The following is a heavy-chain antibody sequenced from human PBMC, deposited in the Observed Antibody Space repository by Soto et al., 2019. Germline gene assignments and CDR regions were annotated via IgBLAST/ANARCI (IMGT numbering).Heavy chain of an antibody. V-gene: IGHV5-51*01. Sequence: ESLTISCLTSGYRFTSYLIALVRQMPGKGLEWMGIIFPSDSDTRYSPSFQGKVTISADRSTSTVSLQWASLKASDTDVYFCARKDKSGYFNWFDPWGQGTL. D-gene: IGHD3-22*01. CDR3: ARKDKSGYFNWFDP. CDR1: GYRFTSYL. J-gene: IGHJ5*02. CDR2: IFPSDSDT.